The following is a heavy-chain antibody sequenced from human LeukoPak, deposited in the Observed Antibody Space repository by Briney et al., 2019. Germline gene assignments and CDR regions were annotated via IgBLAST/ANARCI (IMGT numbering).Heavy chain of an antibody. CDR3: ARVVTAIVFDY. V-gene: IGHV1-46*01. CDR2: INPSGGST. J-gene: IGHJ4*02. CDR1: GYTFTSYY. Sequence: ASAKVSCKASGYTFTSYYMHWVRQAPGQGLEWMGIINPSGGSTSYAQKFQGRVTMTRDTSTSTVYMELSSLRSEDTAVYYCARVVTAIVFDYWGQGTLVTVSS. D-gene: IGHD2-21*02.